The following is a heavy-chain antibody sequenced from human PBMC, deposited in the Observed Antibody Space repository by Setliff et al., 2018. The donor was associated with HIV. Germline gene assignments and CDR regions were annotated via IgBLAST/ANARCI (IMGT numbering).Heavy chain of an antibody. Sequence: SETLSLTCAVSGGSISSGGYSRTWIRQPPGKGLEWIAYIFHSGRIYYNPTLKSRVTMSTDTSKNQFSLKLTSVTAADTAVYYCASRDTSRYFDDYWGQGTLVTVSS. CDR2: IFHSGRI. CDR3: ASRDTSRYFDDY. J-gene: IGHJ4*02. V-gene: IGHV4-30-2*05. CDR1: GGSISSGGYS. D-gene: IGHD3-22*01.